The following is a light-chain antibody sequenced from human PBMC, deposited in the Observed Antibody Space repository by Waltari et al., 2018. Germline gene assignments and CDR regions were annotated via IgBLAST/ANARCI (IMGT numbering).Light chain of an antibody. CDR1: QSVSST. J-gene: IGKJ1*01. CDR2: GAS. Sequence: EIVMTQSPATLSVSPGERATLSCRASQSVSSTLAWYQQKPGQAPRLLIYGASTRATGLPARFSGSGSGTEFTLTISSLQSEDFAVYYCQQYNNWPPGTFGQGTKVEIK. CDR3: QQYNNWPPGT. V-gene: IGKV3-15*01.